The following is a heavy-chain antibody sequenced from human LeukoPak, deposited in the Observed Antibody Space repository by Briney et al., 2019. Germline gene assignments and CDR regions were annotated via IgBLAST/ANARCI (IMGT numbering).Heavy chain of an antibody. CDR2: IIPIFGIA. J-gene: IGHJ4*02. CDR3: ARVSLYCTGGSCYSGEIDY. CDR1: GGTFSSYA. V-gene: IGHV1-69*04. Sequence: ASVKVSCKASGGTFSSYAISWVRQAPGQGLEWMGRIIPIFGIANYAQKFQSRVTITADKSTSTAYMELSSLRSEDTAVYYCARVSLYCTGGSCYSGEIDYWGQGTLVTVSS. D-gene: IGHD2-15*01.